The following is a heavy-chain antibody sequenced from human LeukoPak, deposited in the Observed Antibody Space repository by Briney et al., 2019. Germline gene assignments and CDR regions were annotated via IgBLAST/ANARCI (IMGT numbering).Heavy chain of an antibody. CDR1: GGSISSGDYY. D-gene: IGHD3-3*01. J-gene: IGHJ4*02. V-gene: IGHV4-30-4*08. CDR3: ARGWSGPHFDY. CDR2: IYHSGST. Sequence: SETLSLTCTVSGGSISSGDYYWSWIRQPPGKGLEWIGYIYHSGSTYYNPSLKSRVTISVDRSKNQFSLKLSSVTAADTAVYYCARGWSGPHFDYWGQGTLVTVSS.